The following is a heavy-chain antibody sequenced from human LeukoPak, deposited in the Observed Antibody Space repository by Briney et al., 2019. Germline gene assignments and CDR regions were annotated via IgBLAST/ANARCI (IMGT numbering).Heavy chain of an antibody. J-gene: IGHJ4*02. CDR3: ARDYYDSRGYLAFDY. Sequence: ASVKVSCKASGYTFTSYYMHWVRQAPGQGLEWMGIINPSGGSTSYAQKFQGRVTMTRDTSTSTVYMELSSLRSEDTAVYYCARDYYDSRGYLAFDYWGQGTLVTVSS. CDR1: GYTFTSYY. D-gene: IGHD3-22*01. CDR2: INPSGGST. V-gene: IGHV1-46*01.